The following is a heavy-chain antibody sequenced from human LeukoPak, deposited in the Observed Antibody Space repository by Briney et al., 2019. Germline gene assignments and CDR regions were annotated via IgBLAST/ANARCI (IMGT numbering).Heavy chain of an antibody. CDR3: ARTSAELGRYFDY. CDR2: IYYSGST. D-gene: IGHD7-27*01. V-gene: IGHV4-59*08. Sequence: SETLSLTCTVSGGSISSYYWSWFRQPPGKGLEWIGYIYYSGSTNYNPSLKSRVTISVDTSKNQFSLKLSSVTAADTAVYYCARTSAELGRYFDYWGQGTLVTVSS. CDR1: GGSISSYY. J-gene: IGHJ4*02.